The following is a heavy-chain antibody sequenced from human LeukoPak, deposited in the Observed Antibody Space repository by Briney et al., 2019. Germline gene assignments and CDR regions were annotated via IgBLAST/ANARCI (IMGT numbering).Heavy chain of an antibody. V-gene: IGHV3-21*01. CDR1: GFTFSSYS. J-gene: IGHJ4*02. D-gene: IGHD4-17*01. CDR3: AKGGASVTRYVDY. CDR2: ISSSSSYI. Sequence: RPGGSLRLSCAASGFTFSSYSMNWVRQAPGKGLEWVSSISSSSSYIYYADSVKGRFTISRDNSQNTLYLQMNSLRPEDTAVYYCAKGGASVTRYVDYWGQGTLVTVSS.